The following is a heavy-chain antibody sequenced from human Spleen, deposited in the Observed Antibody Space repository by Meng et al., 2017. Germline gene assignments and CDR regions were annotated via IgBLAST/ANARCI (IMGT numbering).Heavy chain of an antibody. CDR1: GYTFGSYG. CDR2: FVNYVDT. V-gene: IGHV1-18*01. J-gene: IGHJ4*02. Sequence: QVQLVQSGSELRKPGASVRVSCKASGYTFGSYGICWVRQAPGQGLEWMGWFVNYVDTYPAPKFQGRVTMTTDTHTNTAFMELRSLTSDDTAVYYCASETPGRSYCDYWGQGTLVTVSS. CDR3: ASETPGRSYCDY. D-gene: IGHD2-15*01.